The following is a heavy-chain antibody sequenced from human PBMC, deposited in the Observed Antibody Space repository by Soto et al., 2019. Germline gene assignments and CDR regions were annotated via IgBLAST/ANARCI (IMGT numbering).Heavy chain of an antibody. CDR1: GFTFSSYA. D-gene: IGHD2-15*01. V-gene: IGHV3-23*01. CDR2: ISGSGGST. CDR3: ANLPYGGSPGDWFDP. Sequence: PGGSVRLSCAASGFTFSSYAMSWVRQAPGKGLEWVSAISGSGGSTYYADSVKGRFTISRDNSKNTLYLQMNSLRAEDTAVYYCANLPYGGSPGDWFDPPGQGTLVTVSS. J-gene: IGHJ5*02.